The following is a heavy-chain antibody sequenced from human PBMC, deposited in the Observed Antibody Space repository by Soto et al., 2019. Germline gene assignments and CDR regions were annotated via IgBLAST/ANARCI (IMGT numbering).Heavy chain of an antibody. J-gene: IGHJ4*02. D-gene: IGHD4-4*01. CDR1: GFTFSNAW. CDR3: TTGNYSNYEPAFDY. Sequence: VGSLRLSCAASGFTFSNAWMNWVRQAPGKGLEWVGRIKSKTDGGTTDYAAPVKGRFTISRDDSKNTLYLQMNSLKTEDTAVYYCTTGNYSNYEPAFDYWGQETLVTVPS. V-gene: IGHV3-15*07. CDR2: IKSKTDGGTT.